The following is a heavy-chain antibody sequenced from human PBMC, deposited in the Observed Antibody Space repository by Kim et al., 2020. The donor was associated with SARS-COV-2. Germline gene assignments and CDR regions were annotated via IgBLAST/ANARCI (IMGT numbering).Heavy chain of an antibody. V-gene: IGHV3-9*01. D-gene: IGHD3-16*01. J-gene: IGHJ4*02. CDR3: AGKKGGQTSFDY. Sequence: YADAVKGRFTISRDNAKNSLYLQMNSLTTEDTALYYSAGKKGGQTSFDYWGQGTLVTVSS.